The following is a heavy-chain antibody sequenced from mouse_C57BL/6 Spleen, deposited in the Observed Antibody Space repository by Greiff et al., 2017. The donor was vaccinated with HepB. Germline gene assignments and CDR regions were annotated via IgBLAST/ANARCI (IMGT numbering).Heavy chain of an antibody. CDR3: ARIYDYDVGFAY. CDR2: IYPGSGST. Sequence: QVQLKQPGAELVKPGASVKMSCKASGYTFTSYWITWVKQRPGQGLEWIGDIYPGSGSTNYNEKFKSKATLTVDTSSSTAYMQLSSLTSEDSAVYYCARIYDYDVGFAYWGQGTLVTVSA. D-gene: IGHD2-4*01. CDR1: GYTFTSYW. J-gene: IGHJ3*01. V-gene: IGHV1-55*01.